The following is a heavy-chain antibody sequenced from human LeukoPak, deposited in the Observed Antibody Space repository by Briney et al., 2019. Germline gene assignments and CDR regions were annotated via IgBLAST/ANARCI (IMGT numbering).Heavy chain of an antibody. CDR1: GGSISSSSYY. V-gene: IGHV4-39*07. CDR2: IYYSGST. J-gene: IGHJ4*02. Sequence: PSETLSLTCTVSGGSISSSSYYWGWIRQPPGKGLEWIGSIYYSGSTYYNPSLKSRVTISVDTSKNQFSLKLSSVTAADTAVYYCARERPKYSGYAGGIDYWGQGTLVTVSS. CDR3: ARERPKYSGYAGGIDY. D-gene: IGHD5-12*01.